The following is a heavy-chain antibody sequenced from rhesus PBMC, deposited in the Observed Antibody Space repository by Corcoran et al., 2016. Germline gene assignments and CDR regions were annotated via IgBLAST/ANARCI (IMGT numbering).Heavy chain of an antibody. J-gene: IGHJ6*01. CDR2: INGNIGTT. Sequence: QVQLQESGPGLVKPSETLSLTCAVSGASISSYWWSWIRQPPGKGLEWSGEINGNIGTTSNHPSLKSRVTISKDASKNQFSLKLSSVTAADTAVYYCARDPLATYYGLDSWGQGVVVTVSS. D-gene: IGHD2-2*01. V-gene: IGHV4-80*01. CDR1: GASISSYW. CDR3: ARDPLATYYGLDS.